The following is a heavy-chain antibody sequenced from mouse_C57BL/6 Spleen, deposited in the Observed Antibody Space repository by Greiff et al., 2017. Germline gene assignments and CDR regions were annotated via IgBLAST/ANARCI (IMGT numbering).Heavy chain of an antibody. CDR2: IYPSDSET. CDR3: ARRDDYDVAWVAY. V-gene: IGHV1-61*01. J-gene: IGHJ3*01. Sequence: QVQLKQPGAELVRPGSSVKLSCKASGYTFTSYWMDWVNQRPGQGLEWIGNIYPSDSETHYNQKFKDKATLTVDKSSSTAYMQLSSLTSEDSAVYYCARRDDYDVAWVAYWGQGTLVTVSA. D-gene: IGHD2-4*01. CDR1: GYTFTSYW.